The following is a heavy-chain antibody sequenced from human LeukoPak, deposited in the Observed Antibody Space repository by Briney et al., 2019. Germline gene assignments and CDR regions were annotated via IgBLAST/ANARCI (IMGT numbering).Heavy chain of an antibody. J-gene: IGHJ4*02. Sequence: GGSLRLSCAASGVTLSSYAMSWVRQAPGKGLEWVSGISGSGGSTYYADSVKGRFTISRDNSKNTLYLQMNSLRAEDTAVYYCAKDDPVTTVSTLYFDNWGQGTLVTVSS. D-gene: IGHD4-11*01. CDR1: GVTLSSYA. V-gene: IGHV3-23*01. CDR3: AKDDPVTTVSTLYFDN. CDR2: ISGSGGST.